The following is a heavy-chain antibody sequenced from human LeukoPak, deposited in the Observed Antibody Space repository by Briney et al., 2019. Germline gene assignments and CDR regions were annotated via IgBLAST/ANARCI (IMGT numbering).Heavy chain of an antibody. CDR1: GGSISSYY. J-gene: IGHJ3*02. Sequence: SETLSLTCTVSGGSISSYYWSWIRQPPGKGLEWIGYIYYSGSTNYNPSLKSRVTISVDTSKNQFSLKLSSVTAADTAVYYCARRSVADPTHASDIWGQGTMVTVSS. D-gene: IGHD6-19*01. CDR3: ARRSVADPTHASDI. CDR2: IYYSGST. V-gene: IGHV4-59*01.